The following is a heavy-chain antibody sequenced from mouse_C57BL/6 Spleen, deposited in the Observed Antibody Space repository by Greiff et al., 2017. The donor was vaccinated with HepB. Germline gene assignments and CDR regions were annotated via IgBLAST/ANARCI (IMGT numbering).Heavy chain of an antibody. CDR2: IHPSDSDT. V-gene: IGHV1-74*01. CDR3: SIPPINYGYDWFAY. CDR1: GYTFTSYW. D-gene: IGHD2-14*01. J-gene: IGHJ3*01. Sequence: QVQLQQPGAELVKPGASVKVSCKASGYTFTSYWMHWVKQRPGQGLEWIGRIHPSDSDTNYNQKFKGKATLTVDKSSSTAYMQLSSLISEDSAVYYWSIPPINYGYDWFAYWGQGTLVTVSA.